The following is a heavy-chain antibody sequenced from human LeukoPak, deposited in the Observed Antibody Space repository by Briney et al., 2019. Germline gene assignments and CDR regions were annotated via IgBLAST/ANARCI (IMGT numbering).Heavy chain of an antibody. CDR3: ARVAANYCYSYYMDV. Sequence: GASVKVSCKASGYTFTGYYMHWVRQAPGQGLEWMGWINPNSGGTNYAQKFQGRVTMTRDTSISTAYMELSRLRSDDTAVYYCARVAANYCYSYYMDVWGKGTTVTVSS. CDR1: GYTFTGYY. D-gene: IGHD6-25*01. CDR2: INPNSGGT. J-gene: IGHJ6*03. V-gene: IGHV1-2*02.